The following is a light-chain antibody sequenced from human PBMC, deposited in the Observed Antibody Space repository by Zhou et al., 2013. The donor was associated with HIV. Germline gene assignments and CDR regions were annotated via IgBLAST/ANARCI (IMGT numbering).Light chain of an antibody. J-gene: IGLJ2*01. CDR3: GTWDTSLSVGV. CDR2: DNN. Sequence: QSVLTQPPSVSAAPGQKVTISCSGSRSNIGYNSVSWYQQLPGTAPKVVIFDNNKRPSGIPDRFSGSKSGTSATLGITGLQTGDEADYYCGTWDTSLSVGVFGGGTKLTVL. V-gene: IGLV1-51*01. CDR1: RSNIGYNS.